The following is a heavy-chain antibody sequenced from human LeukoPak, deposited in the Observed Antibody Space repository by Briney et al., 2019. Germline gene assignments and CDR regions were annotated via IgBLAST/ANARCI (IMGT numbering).Heavy chain of an antibody. CDR2: IVDSGSTI. J-gene: IGHJ3*02. D-gene: IGHD1-26*01. Sequence: GGSLRLSCAASGFSFSSYGMHWVRQAPGKGLEWVSYIVDSGSTIYYARSVKGRFTISRDNAKNSLYLQMYSLRADDTAIYYCARAGIVGADGAFDIWGQGTMVTVSS. CDR3: ARAGIVGADGAFDI. V-gene: IGHV3-48*01. CDR1: GFSFSSYG.